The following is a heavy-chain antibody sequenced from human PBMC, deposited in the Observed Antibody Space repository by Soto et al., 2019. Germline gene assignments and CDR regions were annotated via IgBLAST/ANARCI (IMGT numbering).Heavy chain of an antibody. CDR2: ISYSGST. D-gene: IGHD1-26*01. Sequence: QVQLQESGPGLVKPSQTLSLTCTVSGGSISSGEYYWSWIRQPPGKGLEWIGYISYSGSTYYNPSLKSRVTISVDTAKNQFSLKLSSVTAADTAVYYCARAHSRIHGGLECWGQGTVLTVSS. J-gene: IGHJ4*02. V-gene: IGHV4-30-4*01. CDR1: GGSISSGEYY. CDR3: ARAHSRIHGGLEC.